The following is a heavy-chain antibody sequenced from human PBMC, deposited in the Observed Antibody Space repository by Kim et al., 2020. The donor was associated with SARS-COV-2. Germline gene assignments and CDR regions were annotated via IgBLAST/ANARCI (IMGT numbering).Heavy chain of an antibody. J-gene: IGHJ6*02. D-gene: IGHD3-10*01. CDR3: ARHPGDGSGYHYGMDV. V-gene: IGHV1-8*01. Sequence: ASVKVSCKASGYTFTSYDINWVRQATGQGLEWMGWMNPHSGNTGYAQKFQGRVTMTRNTSISTAYMELSSLRSEDTAVYYCARHPGDGSGYHYGMDVWGQGSTVTVSS. CDR2: MNPHSGNT. CDR1: GYTFTSYD.